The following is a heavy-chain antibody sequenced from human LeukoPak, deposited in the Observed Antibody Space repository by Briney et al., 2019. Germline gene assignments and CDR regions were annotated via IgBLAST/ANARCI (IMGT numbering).Heavy chain of an antibody. D-gene: IGHD1-26*01. CDR2: IYYSGST. J-gene: IGHJ3*02. CDR1: GGSISSSSYY. V-gene: IGHV4-39*01. Sequence: SETLSLTCTVPGGSISSSSYYWGWIRQPPGKGLEWIGSIYYSGSTYYNPSLKSRVTISVDTSKNQFSLKLSSVTAADTAVYYCARHGRPWELRAAFDIWGQGTMVTVSS. CDR3: ARHGRPWELRAAFDI.